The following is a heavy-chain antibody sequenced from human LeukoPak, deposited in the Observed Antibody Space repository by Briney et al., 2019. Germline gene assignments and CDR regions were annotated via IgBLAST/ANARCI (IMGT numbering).Heavy chain of an antibody. CDR1: GGTFSSYA. Sequence: SVKVSCKASGGTFSSYAISWVRQAPGQGLEWMGGIIPIFGTANYAQKFQGRVTITADKSTSTAYMELSSLRSEDTAVYYCARARYDISTGFDPWGQGTLVTVSS. CDR3: ARARYDISTGFDP. J-gene: IGHJ5*02. CDR2: IIPIFGTA. V-gene: IGHV1-69*06. D-gene: IGHD3-9*01.